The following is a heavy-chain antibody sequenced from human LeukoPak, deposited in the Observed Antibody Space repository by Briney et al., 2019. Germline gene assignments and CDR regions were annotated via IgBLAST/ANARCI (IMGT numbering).Heavy chain of an antibody. CDR1: GFTFNIFA. V-gene: IGHV3-23*01. CDR2: ITGSGGST. Sequence: PGGSLRLSCAASGFTFNIFAMSWVRQAPGKGLEWVSAITGSGGSTYYADSVRGRFTISRDNSKNTLYLQMNSQRAEDTAVYYCAKSFSQLVRGYYFDSWGQGTPVTVSS. D-gene: IGHD6-13*01. CDR3: AKSFSQLVRGYYFDS. J-gene: IGHJ4*02.